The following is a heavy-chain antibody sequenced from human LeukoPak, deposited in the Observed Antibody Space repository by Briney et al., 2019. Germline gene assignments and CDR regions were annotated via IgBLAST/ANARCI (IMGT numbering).Heavy chain of an antibody. Sequence: GASVKVSCKASGYTFTSYDINWVRQATGQGLEWMGWMNPNSGNTAYAQKFQVRVTITSDTSTSTAYMQLSSLRSEDTAVYYCARLYCSSTSCSGNFFDYWGQGTLVTVSS. CDR3: ARLYCSSTSCSGNFFDY. J-gene: IGHJ4*02. CDR1: GYTFTSYD. D-gene: IGHD2-2*01. CDR2: MNPNSGNT. V-gene: IGHV1-8*03.